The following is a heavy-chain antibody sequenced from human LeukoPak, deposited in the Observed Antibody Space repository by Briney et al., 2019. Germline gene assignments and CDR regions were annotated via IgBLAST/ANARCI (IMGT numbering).Heavy chain of an antibody. CDR3: ARGLSQLLWFGELSGSAFDY. Sequence: ASVKVSCKASGYTFTSYDINWVRQATGQGLEWMGRMNPNSGNTRYAQKFQGRVTITRNTSISTAYMELSSLRSEDTAVYYCARGLSQLLWFGELSGSAFDYWGQGTLVTVSS. V-gene: IGHV1-8*03. CDR2: MNPNSGNT. J-gene: IGHJ4*02. D-gene: IGHD3-10*01. CDR1: GYTFTSYD.